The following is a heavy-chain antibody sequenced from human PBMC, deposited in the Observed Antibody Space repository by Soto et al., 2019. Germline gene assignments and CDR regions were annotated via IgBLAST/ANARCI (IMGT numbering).Heavy chain of an antibody. D-gene: IGHD6-19*01. J-gene: IGHJ4*02. CDR2: INHSGST. V-gene: IGHV4-34*01. Sequence: SETLSLTCAVYGGSFSGYYWSWIRQPPGKGLEWIGEINHSGSTNYNPSHKSRVTISVDTSKNQFSLKLSSVTAADTVVYYWARGPRIAVSHFDYWGKGSLVTVSS. CDR1: GGSFSGYY. CDR3: ARGPRIAVSHFDY.